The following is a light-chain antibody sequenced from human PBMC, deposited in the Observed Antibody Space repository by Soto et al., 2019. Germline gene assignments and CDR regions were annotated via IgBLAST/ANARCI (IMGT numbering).Light chain of an antibody. CDR3: GTWDSSLSSCV. V-gene: IGLV1-51*02. CDR2: EKN. CDR1: SSNVGNNY. Sequence: QSVLTQPPSVSAAPGQKVTISCSGSSSNVGNNYVSWYQQLPGTAPKLLIYEKNKRPSGIPDRFSGSKSGTSATLGITGLQTGDDADYYCGTWDSSLSSCVFGRGTKLTVL. J-gene: IGLJ3*02.